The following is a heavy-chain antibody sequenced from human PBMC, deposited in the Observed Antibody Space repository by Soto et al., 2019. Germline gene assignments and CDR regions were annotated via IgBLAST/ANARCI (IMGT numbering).Heavy chain of an antibody. J-gene: IGHJ4*02. CDR3: AKQSGGYGDYDYFDY. Sequence: LRLCCAAYGFTFSSYAMSLVRRSPGKGLEWVSAISGSGGSTYHADSVKGRVTISRDNSKNTLYLQMNSLRAEDTAVYYCAKQSGGYGDYDYFDYWGQGTLVTVS. V-gene: IGHV3-23*01. D-gene: IGHD4-17*01. CDR2: ISGSGGST. CDR1: GFTFSSYA.